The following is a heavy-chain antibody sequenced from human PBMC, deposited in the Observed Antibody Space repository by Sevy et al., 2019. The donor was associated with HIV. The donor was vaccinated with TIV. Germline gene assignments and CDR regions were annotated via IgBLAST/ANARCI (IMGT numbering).Heavy chain of an antibody. V-gene: IGHV4-59*13. CDR3: ARDATYYYDSSGYYYYYGMDV. CDR2: IYYSGST. D-gene: IGHD3-22*01. J-gene: IGHJ6*02. CDR1: GGSISSYY. Sequence: LSLTCTVSGGSISSYYWSWIRQPPGKGLEWIGYIYYSGSTNYNPSLKSRVTISVDTSKNQFSLKLSSVTAADTAVYYCARDATYYYDSSGYYYYYGMDVWGQGTTVTVSS.